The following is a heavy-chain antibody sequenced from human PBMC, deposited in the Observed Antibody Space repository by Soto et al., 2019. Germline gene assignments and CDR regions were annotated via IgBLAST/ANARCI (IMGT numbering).Heavy chain of an antibody. Sequence: EVQLLESGGGLVQPGGSLRLSCAASGFTFSNYAMSWGRQAPGKGLEWVSGIGGRATSAYYADSVKGRFAISRDNSYNTLLLPLNSLRAEDTDVYYCAKSRYSDSSGEFYDFWGQGTLVSVSS. CDR3: AKSRYSDSSGEFYDF. D-gene: IGHD3-22*01. J-gene: IGHJ4*02. CDR2: IGGRATSA. V-gene: IGHV3-23*01. CDR1: GFTFSNYA.